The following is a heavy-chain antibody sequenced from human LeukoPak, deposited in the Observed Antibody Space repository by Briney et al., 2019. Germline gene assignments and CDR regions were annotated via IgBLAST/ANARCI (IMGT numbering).Heavy chain of an antibody. J-gene: IGHJ3*02. CDR1: GGSFSGYY. CDR2: INHSGST. D-gene: IGHD3-10*01. V-gene: IGHV4-34*01. CDR3: AKSNGYGLVDI. Sequence: PSETLSLTCDDYGGSFSGYYWSWIRQPLGNGLEWIGEINHSGSTNYNPSLKSRVTISLDTSRNQFSLRLNSVTAADTAVYYCAKSNGYGLVDIWGQGTMVTVSS.